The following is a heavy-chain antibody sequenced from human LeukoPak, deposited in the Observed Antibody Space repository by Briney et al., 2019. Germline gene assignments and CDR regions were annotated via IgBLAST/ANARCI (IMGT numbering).Heavy chain of an antibody. J-gene: IGHJ6*02. CDR1: GYTFSNYY. V-gene: IGHV1-46*01. CDR3: AREGGSLYGLDV. D-gene: IGHD6-13*01. CDR2: INPSGRST. Sequence: GASVKVSCKASGYTFSNYYMHWVRQAPGQGLEWVGIINPSGRSTSYAQKFRGRVTMTRDPSTSTVYMELSRLRSEDTAVYYCAREGGSLYGLDVWGQGTTVTVSS.